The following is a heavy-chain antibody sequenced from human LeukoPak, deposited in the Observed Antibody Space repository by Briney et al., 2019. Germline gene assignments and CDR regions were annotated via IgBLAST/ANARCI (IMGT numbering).Heavy chain of an antibody. J-gene: IGHJ5*02. V-gene: IGHV3-23*01. CDR2: ISASGGTT. D-gene: IGHD3-3*01. CDR3: AKAPFDFWSGGP. Sequence: GGSLRLSCAASGFTFSSYAMSWVRQAPGKGLAWVSGISASGGTTYYADSVKGRFSISRDNSKNTLYLQMNSLRAEDTAVYYCAKAPFDFWSGGPWGQGTLVTVSS. CDR1: GFTFSSYA.